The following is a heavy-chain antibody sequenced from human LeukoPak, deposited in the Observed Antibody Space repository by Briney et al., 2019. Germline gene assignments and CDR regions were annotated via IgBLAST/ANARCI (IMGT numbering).Heavy chain of an antibody. J-gene: IGHJ4*02. CDR3: ARKSASGNYPLDY. Sequence: GSLRLSCAASGFNFGSYSMTWVRQAPGKGLEWVSVISADSATTFYADSVKGRFTISRDNAKNTVFLQMSSLRAEDTALYYCARKSASGNYPLDYWGQGTLVTVSS. V-gene: IGHV3-23*01. CDR2: ISADSATT. D-gene: IGHD3-10*01. CDR1: GFNFGSYS.